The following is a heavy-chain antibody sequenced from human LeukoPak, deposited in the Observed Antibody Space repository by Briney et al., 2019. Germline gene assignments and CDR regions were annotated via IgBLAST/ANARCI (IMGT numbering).Heavy chain of an antibody. CDR3: AKQRYGSGNHYKDSFDY. Sequence: GGSLRLSCAASGFTFSSYAMTWARLAPRKGLEWVSSLSSSGGSAYYADSVKGRFTISRDNSKNTLFLQMNSLRAEDTAIYYCAKQRYGSGNHYKDSFDYWGQGTLVTVSS. D-gene: IGHD3-10*01. J-gene: IGHJ4*02. CDR2: LSSSGGSA. V-gene: IGHV3-23*01. CDR1: GFTFSSYA.